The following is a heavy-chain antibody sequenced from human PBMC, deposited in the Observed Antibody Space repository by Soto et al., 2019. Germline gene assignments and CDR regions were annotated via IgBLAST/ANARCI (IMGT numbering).Heavy chain of an antibody. J-gene: IGHJ4*02. CDR3: AHRNEAYYAFDY. CDR2: IYWDDDK. Sequence: QITLKESGPPLVKPTQTLTLTCSFSGFSLSTSGVGVGWIRQPPGKALEWLALIYWDDDKRYSTSLKNRLTITKDTSKNQVVLTLANMDPVDTATYYCAHRNEAYYAFDYWGQGTLVTVSS. D-gene: IGHD3-22*01. CDR1: GFSLSTSGVG. V-gene: IGHV2-5*02.